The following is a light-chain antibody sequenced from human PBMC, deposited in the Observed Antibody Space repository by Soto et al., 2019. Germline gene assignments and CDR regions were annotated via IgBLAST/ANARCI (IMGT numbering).Light chain of an antibody. CDR2: AAS. Sequence: DIQMTQSPSSLSASVGDRVTITCRASQGISNYLAWYQQKPGKVPKLLIYAASTLQSGVLSRFSGNGSATDFPLTISRLQPEDLATFYCQKYNRAPFTFSPGTKVDIK. CDR1: QGISNY. J-gene: IGKJ3*01. CDR3: QKYNRAPFT. V-gene: IGKV1-27*01.